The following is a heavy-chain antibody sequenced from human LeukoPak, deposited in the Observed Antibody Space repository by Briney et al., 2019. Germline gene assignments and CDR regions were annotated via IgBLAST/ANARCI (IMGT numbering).Heavy chain of an antibody. D-gene: IGHD6-19*01. V-gene: IGHV3-11*06. Sequence: MAGGSLRLSCAASGFTVSSNYMSWVRQAPGKGLEWVSYISSSSSYTNYADSVKGRFTISRDNAKNSLYLQMNSLRAEDTAVYYCARDQAGIAVAGTPWYYYGMDVWGKGTTVTVSS. J-gene: IGHJ6*04. CDR1: GFTVSSNY. CDR3: ARDQAGIAVAGTPWYYYGMDV. CDR2: ISSSSSYT.